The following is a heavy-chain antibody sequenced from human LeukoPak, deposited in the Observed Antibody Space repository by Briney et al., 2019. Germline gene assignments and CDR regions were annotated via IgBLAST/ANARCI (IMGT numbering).Heavy chain of an antibody. CDR3: ATSRSFDH. J-gene: IGHJ4*02. CDR1: GFTFSGYS. V-gene: IGHV3-48*04. Sequence: GGSLRLSCAASGFTFSGYSMNWIRQAPGKGLEWVSYISSTGNTIYYADSVKGRFTISRDNAKNSPYLQMNSLRAEDTAVYYCATSRSFDHWGQGTLVTVSS. CDR2: ISSTGNTI.